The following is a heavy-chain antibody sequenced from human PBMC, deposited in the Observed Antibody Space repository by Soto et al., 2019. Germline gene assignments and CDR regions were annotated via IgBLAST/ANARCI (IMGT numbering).Heavy chain of an antibody. D-gene: IGHD2-15*01. CDR3: ARDGVPIAGLSSYFDY. CDR2: INPSRGLT. J-gene: IGHJ4*02. CDR1: GYNFNNYY. V-gene: IGHV1-46*02. Sequence: GASVKVSCKASGYNFNNYYIHWVRQTPGQGPEWIGVINPSRGLTTYSQRFQGRVSMTRDTSTTTVYMELSSLRSEDTAIYYCARDGVPIAGLSSYFDYWGPGTEVTVPS.